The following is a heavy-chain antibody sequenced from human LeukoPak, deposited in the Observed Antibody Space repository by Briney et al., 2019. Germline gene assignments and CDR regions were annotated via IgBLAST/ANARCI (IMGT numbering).Heavy chain of an antibody. V-gene: IGHV3-23*01. D-gene: IGHD6-19*01. CDR1: GFTFSSYA. Sequence: GGSLRLSCAASGFTFSSYAMSWVRQAPGKGLEWVSTISGSGGSPYYADSVKGRFTISRDNSKNTLYLQMNSLRAEDTAVYYCAKDQTSGWYFDYWGQGTLVSVSS. CDR2: ISGSGGSP. CDR3: AKDQTSGWYFDY. J-gene: IGHJ4*02.